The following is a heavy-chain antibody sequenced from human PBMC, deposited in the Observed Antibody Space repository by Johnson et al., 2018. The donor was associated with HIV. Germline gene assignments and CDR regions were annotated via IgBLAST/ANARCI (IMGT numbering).Heavy chain of an antibody. J-gene: IGHJ3*01. D-gene: IGHD1-14*01. V-gene: IGHV3-7*05. Sequence: VQLVESGGGLVQPGGSLRLSCAASGFTFSSYWMSWVRQAPGKGLEWVANIKQDGSEKYYVDSLKGRFTISRDNAKNSLYLQMNSLRVDDTAVYYCARDESFRRYALTALDVWGQGTMVIVSS. CDR2: IKQDGSEK. CDR3: ARDESFRRYALTALDV. CDR1: GFTFSSYW.